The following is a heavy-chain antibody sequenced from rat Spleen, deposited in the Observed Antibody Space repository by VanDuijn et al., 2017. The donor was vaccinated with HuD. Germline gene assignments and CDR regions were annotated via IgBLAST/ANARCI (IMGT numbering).Heavy chain of an antibody. J-gene: IGHJ2*01. D-gene: IGHD1-11*01. Sequence: EVRLVESGGGLVQPGRSLKLSCAASGFTFSNYDVAWVRQTPTKGLEWVASISPSGGDTYYRDSVKGRFTVSRDNGKSTLYLQMGSLRSDDTATYYCTTANYGGYSELYYFDYWGQGVMVTVSS. CDR2: ISPSGGDT. CDR1: GFTFSNYD. CDR3: TTANYGGYSELYYFDY. V-gene: IGHV5-27*01.